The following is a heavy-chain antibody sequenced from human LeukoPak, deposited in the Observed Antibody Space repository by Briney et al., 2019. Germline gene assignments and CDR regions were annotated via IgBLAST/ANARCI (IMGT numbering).Heavy chain of an antibody. CDR3: ARRPMIVVVTKYNWFDP. D-gene: IGHD3-22*01. J-gene: IGHJ5*02. V-gene: IGHV4-34*01. CDR2: INHSGST. CDR1: GGSLSGYY. Sequence: SETLSLTCAVYGGSLSGYYWSWIRQPPGKGLEWIGEINHSGSTNYNPSLKSRVTISVDTSKNQFSLKLSSVTAADTAVYYCARRPMIVVVTKYNWFDPWGQGTLVTVSS.